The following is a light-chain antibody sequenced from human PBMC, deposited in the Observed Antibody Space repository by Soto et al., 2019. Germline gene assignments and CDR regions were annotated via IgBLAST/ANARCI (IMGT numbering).Light chain of an antibody. CDR2: AAS. CDR3: QQSYSTPGT. CDR1: QSIGNF. J-gene: IGKJ1*01. V-gene: IGKV1-39*01. Sequence: IQMTQSPSPLSASIGARVTITGRASQSIGNFLNWYQQKPGKAPKLLIYAASSLQSGVPSRFSGSGSGTDFTLTISSLQPEDFATYYCQQSYSTPGTFGQGTKVDIK.